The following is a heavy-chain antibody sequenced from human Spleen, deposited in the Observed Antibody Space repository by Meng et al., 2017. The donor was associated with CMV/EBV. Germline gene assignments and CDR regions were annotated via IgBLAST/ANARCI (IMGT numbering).Heavy chain of an antibody. CDR1: GFSFSSYT. V-gene: IGHV3-21*01. CDR3: ARGTRGTWDY. J-gene: IGHJ4*02. CDR2: VSRTSHYI. D-gene: IGHD1-26*01. Sequence: GGSLRLSCAASGFSFSSYTMNWVRQAPGKGLEWVSSVSRTSHYIYYADSLKGRFTISRDNAKNSLYLQMNSLRADDTAVYYCARGTRGTWDYWGQGTLVTVSS.